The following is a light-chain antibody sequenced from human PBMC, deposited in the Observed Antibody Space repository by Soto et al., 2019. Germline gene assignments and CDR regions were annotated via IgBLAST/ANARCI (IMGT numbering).Light chain of an antibody. J-gene: IGKJ5*01. CDR3: QQRCNWIT. CDR2: DAS. Sequence: ENVCTQAPATLSIYPGERATLSCRASKSVSSYLAWYQQKPGRPPRLLIYDASTRAPGIRARFSGSGSGTDFTLTISSLEPEDFAVYYCQQRCNWITFGQGTRVEIK. V-gene: IGKV3-11*01. CDR1: KSVSSY.